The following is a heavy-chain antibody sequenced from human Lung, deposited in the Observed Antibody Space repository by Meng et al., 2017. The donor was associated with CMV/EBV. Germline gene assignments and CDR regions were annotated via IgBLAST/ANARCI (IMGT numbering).Heavy chain of an antibody. CDR1: GGSMSSTNW. Sequence: QVRLQAGGLGLVKPSGTLSSTCAGSGGSMSSTNWWSWVRQPPGKGLEWIGEIYHSGSTNYNPSLKSRVSISVDKSKNQFSLKLSSVTAADTAVYYCARANKVRFDYWGQGTLVTVSS. CDR2: IYHSGST. V-gene: IGHV4-4*02. D-gene: IGHD1/OR15-1a*01. CDR3: ARANKVRFDY. J-gene: IGHJ4*02.